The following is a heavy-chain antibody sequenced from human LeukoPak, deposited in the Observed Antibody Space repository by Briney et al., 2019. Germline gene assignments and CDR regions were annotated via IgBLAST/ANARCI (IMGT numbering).Heavy chain of an antibody. CDR3: ARDEPDY. V-gene: IGHV3-7*01. J-gene: IGHJ4*02. CDR2: IKQDGSVK. CDR1: GFTFTDYW. Sequence: TGGSLRLSCAASGFTFTDYWMTWVRQAPGKGLEWVANIKQDGSVKYHVDSVKGRFTISRDNAQNSLYLQMNSLRAEDTAVYYCARDEPDYWGQGTLVTVSS.